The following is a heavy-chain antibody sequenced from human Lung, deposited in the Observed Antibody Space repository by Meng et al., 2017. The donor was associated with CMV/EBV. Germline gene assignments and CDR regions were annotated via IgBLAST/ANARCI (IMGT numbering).Heavy chain of an antibody. CDR1: GGSISSSSYY. D-gene: IGHD6-19*01. CDR3: GRPDDSSGWYMAFDY. CDR2: IYYSGST. V-gene: IGHV4-39*01. J-gene: IGHJ4*02. Sequence: GSLRLSCTVSGGSISSSSYYWGWIRQPPGKGLEWMGSIYYSGSTYYNQSLMSRVGISVDTSKNQYSLKLRSVTAADAAVYYCGRPDDSSGWYMAFDYWGQGTXVTVSS.